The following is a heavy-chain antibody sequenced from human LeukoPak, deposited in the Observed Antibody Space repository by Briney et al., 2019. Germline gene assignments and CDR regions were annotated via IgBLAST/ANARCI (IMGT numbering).Heavy chain of an antibody. CDR3: ARDMRGGFSSGGADC. Sequence: GGSLTLSCKASGFTFSSYSMNWVRQAPGKGLEWISYISSGGSTVYYADSVKGRFTVSRDNAENALFLQMNSPRAEDTAVYYCARDMRGGFSSGGADCWGQGALVTVSS. J-gene: IGHJ4*02. D-gene: IGHD3-10*01. V-gene: IGHV3-48*01. CDR1: GFTFSSYS. CDR2: ISSGGSTV.